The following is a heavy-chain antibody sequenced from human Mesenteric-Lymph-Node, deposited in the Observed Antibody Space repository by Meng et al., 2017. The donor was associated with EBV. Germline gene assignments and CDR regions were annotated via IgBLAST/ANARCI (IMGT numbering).Heavy chain of an antibody. CDR1: GYTFTDYA. J-gene: IGHJ4*02. V-gene: IGHV7-4-1*02. D-gene: IGHD3-16*01. CDR2: IDTNTGSP. CDR3: ARDWSSVIMNKGNY. Sequence: QGNLVHSRSELKRPGAAVRVSCKASGYTFTDYAMNWVRQAPGQGLEWMGWIDTNTGSPTYAQGFTGRFVFSLDTSVSTAYLQITSLKADDSAVYYCARDWSSVIMNKGNYWGQGTLVTVSS.